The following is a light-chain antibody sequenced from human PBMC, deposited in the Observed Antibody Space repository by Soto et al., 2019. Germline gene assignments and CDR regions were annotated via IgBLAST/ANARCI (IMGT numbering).Light chain of an antibody. J-gene: IGKJ2*01. V-gene: IGKV3-15*01. CDR2: GAS. CDR1: QSVASN. Sequence: EIVMTQSPASLSVSPGDGATLSCRASQSVASNVAWYQQKPGQGPRLLIHGASTRAVGVPARFSGSGSGTDFPLTISSLQYEDFAVYYCQQYHNWPPQYTFGQGTKLQIK. CDR3: QQYHNWPPQYT.